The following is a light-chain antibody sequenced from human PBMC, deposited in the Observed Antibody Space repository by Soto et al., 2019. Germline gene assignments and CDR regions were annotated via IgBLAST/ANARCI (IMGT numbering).Light chain of an antibody. CDR1: SRDVGSYNL. CDR2: EDI. J-gene: IGLJ2*01. CDR3: CSYAGGTSVV. Sequence: QSALTQPASVSGSPGQSITISCTGTSRDVGSYNLVYWYQQHPGKAPNLMIYEDIDRASGVSTRLPCAKSGNTASLTISGLHTEDEADYYSCSYAGGTSVVFGGGTKLTVL. V-gene: IGLV2-23*01.